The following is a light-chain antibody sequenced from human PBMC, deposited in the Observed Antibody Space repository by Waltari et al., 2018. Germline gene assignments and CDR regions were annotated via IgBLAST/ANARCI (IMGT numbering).Light chain of an antibody. Sequence: QSVLTQPPSASGTPGQRVTISCSGSSSNIGSNTVNWYQQLPGTAPKLLIYSINQRPSGVPDRLSGSKSDTSASLAISGLQSEDEADYYCTTWDDSLNGRVFGGGTKLTVL. CDR1: SSNIGSNT. V-gene: IGLV1-44*01. CDR3: TTWDDSLNGRV. CDR2: SIN. J-gene: IGLJ3*02.